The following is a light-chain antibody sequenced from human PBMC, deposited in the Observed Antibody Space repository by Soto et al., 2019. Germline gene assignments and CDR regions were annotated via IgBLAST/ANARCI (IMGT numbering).Light chain of an antibody. J-gene: IGKJ1*01. V-gene: IGKV3-15*01. CDR3: QQYNTWLWT. Sequence: EVVMTQSPATLSVSPGERATLSCRASQSVNANLAWYRQKPGQAPRLLIHGASNRATGIPARFRSIGFGTEFILTISSLQFEDFAVYYCQQYNTWLWTFGQGTKVEI. CDR1: QSVNAN. CDR2: GAS.